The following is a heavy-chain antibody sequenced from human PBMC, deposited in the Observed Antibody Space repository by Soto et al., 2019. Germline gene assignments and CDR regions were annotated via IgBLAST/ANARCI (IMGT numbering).Heavy chain of an antibody. CDR2: IYYSGST. D-gene: IGHD1-1*01. Sequence: QGQLQESGPGLVKPSQTLSLTCTVSGGSSSSGGYYWSWIRQHPGKGLEWIGYIYYSGSTYYNPSFHSLVTISVDTSMTQFSLKLSSVTAAVTAVYYCAIWEGTTTSLGSWGQGTMVTVSS. CDR3: AIWEGTTTSLGS. V-gene: IGHV4-31*01. J-gene: IGHJ5*02. CDR1: GGSSSSGGYY.